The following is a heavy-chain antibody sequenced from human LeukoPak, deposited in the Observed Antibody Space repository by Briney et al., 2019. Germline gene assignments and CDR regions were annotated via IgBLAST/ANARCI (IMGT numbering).Heavy chain of an antibody. CDR1: GYTFVSYG. D-gene: IGHD2-2*01. CDR3: ARLNCRSTSCQDYYFDY. Sequence: ASVKVSCKASGYTFVSYGINWVRQAPGQGPEWMGWISPYNGNTNYAQQFQGRVAMTTDTSTSTAYMELRSLRSDDTAVFYCARLNCRSTSCQDYYFDYWGQGTLVTVSS. V-gene: IGHV1-18*01. J-gene: IGHJ4*02. CDR2: ISPYNGNT.